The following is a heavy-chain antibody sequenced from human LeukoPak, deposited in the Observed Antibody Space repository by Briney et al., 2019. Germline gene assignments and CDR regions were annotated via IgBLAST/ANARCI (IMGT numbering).Heavy chain of an antibody. CDR1: GFIFSDHY. CDR2: VRNRVESDRT. J-gene: IGHJ4*01. Sequence: PGGSLRLSRSASGFIFSDHYIDWVRQAPGKGLEWLGCVRNRVESDRTEYAASVQGRFTISRDNSRNTVYLQMNSLRTEDTAVYYCATSTDWALDHWGQGTLVAVSS. CDR3: ATSTDWALDH. V-gene: IGHV3-72*01. D-gene: IGHD3-9*01.